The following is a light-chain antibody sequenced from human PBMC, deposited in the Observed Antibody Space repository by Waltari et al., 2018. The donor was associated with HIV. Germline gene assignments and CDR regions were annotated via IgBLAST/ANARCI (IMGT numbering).Light chain of an antibody. CDR2: DAS. J-gene: IGKJ4*01. CDR1: QNIGSTF. Sequence: ETVLTQSPGTLSLSPGERATLSCRASQNIGSTFVTWDQQKPGQGPRLLIYDASTRATGKPDRFSGSESGTDFTLSISRLEPEDFAVYYCQRFGTSPRLTCGGGTKVEIK. CDR3: QRFGTSPRLT. V-gene: IGKV3-20*01.